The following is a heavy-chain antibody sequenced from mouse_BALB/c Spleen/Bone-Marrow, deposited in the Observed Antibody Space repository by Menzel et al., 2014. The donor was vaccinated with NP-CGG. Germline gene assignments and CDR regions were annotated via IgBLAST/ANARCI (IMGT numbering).Heavy chain of an antibody. J-gene: IGHJ2*01. Sequence: VQLQQSGPELVKPGASVKMSCKASGYTFTSYAMHWVKLKPGQGLEWIGDINPYNDGTKYNEKFKGKATLTSDKSSSADNTDLSSLIPDDTAAYECSGDVFGTDYFDYWGQGTTLTVSS. CDR2: INPYNDGT. D-gene: IGHD1-1*01. CDR1: GYTFTSYA. V-gene: IGHV1-14*01. CDR3: SGDVFGTDYFDY.